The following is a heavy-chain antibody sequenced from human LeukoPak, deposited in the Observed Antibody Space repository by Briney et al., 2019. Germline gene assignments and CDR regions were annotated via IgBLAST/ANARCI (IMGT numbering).Heavy chain of an antibody. J-gene: IGHJ6*03. CDR2: IGGSGGGT. CDR3: AKRGSGWYDDYYYYMDV. Sequence: PGGSLRLSCAASGFTFSTYGMSWVRQAPGKGLEWVSAIGGSGGGTYYADSVKGRFTISRDNSKNTLYLQMNSLRAEDTAVYYCAKRGSGWYDDYYYYMDVWGKGTTVTISS. V-gene: IGHV3-23*01. D-gene: IGHD6-19*01. CDR1: GFTFSTYG.